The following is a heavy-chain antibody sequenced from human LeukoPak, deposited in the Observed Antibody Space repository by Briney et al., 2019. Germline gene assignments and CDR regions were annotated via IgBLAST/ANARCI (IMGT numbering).Heavy chain of an antibody. D-gene: IGHD3-3*01. V-gene: IGHV4-34*01. Sequence: SETLSLTCAVYGGSFSGYYWSWVRQPPGKGLEWIGEINHSGSTNYNPSLKSRVTISVDTSKNQFSLKLSSVTAADTAVYYCARSKYYDFWSARGWFDPWGQGTLVTVSS. J-gene: IGHJ5*02. CDR2: INHSGST. CDR3: ARSKYYDFWSARGWFDP. CDR1: GGSFSGYY.